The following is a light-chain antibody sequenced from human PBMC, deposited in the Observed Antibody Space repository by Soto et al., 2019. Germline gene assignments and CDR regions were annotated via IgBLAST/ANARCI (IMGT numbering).Light chain of an antibody. V-gene: IGKV1-39*01. CDR2: AAT. Sequence: DIQMTQSPSSLSASVGDRVTITCRASQSIISYLSWYQQKPGKAPKLLIYAATTLQSGVPSRFSGSGSGTDFTLTISRLQPEDSATYYCQQSYDILSFGGGTKVDIK. CDR3: QQSYDILS. CDR1: QSIISY. J-gene: IGKJ4*01.